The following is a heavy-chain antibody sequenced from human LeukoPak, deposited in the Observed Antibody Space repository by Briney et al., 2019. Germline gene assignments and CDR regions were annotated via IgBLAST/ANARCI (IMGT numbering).Heavy chain of an antibody. CDR3: AKGPLRGTAAAIDY. Sequence: GGSLRLSCAASGFTFSGYGMNWVRQAPGKGLEWVAVISYDGRNIHYPDSVKGRFTISRDISTDTLWLQMDSLRTEDTAVYYCAKGPLRGTAAAIDYWGQGTLVTVSS. D-gene: IGHD2-2*01. J-gene: IGHJ4*02. CDR2: ISYDGRNI. V-gene: IGHV3-30*18. CDR1: GFTFSGYG.